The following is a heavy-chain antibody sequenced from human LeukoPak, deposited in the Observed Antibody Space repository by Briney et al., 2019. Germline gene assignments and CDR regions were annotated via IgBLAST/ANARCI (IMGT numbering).Heavy chain of an antibody. V-gene: IGHV4-30-4*08. D-gene: IGHD6-13*01. CDR2: VYYSGST. Sequence: SETLSLTCTVSGGSISSGDYDWSWIRQPPGKGLEWIEYVYYSGSTYYNPSLRSRVTISVDTSKNQFSLKLSSVTAADTAVYYCARGVSPIFASWWFDPWGQGTLVTVSS. CDR3: ARGVSPIFASWWFDP. CDR1: GGSISSGDYD. J-gene: IGHJ5*02.